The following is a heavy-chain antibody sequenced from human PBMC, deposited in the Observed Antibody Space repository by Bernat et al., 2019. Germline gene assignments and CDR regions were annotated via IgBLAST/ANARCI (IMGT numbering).Heavy chain of an antibody. J-gene: IGHJ4*02. Sequence: EVQLVESGGGLVKPGGSLRLSCAASGFTFSNAWMNWVRQAPGKGLEWVGRIKSKTDGGTTDYAVHVKGRFTISRDDSKNTLYLQMNSLKTEDTAVYYCTTGSGWYGPHYFDYWGQGTLVTVSS. D-gene: IGHD6-19*01. CDR3: TTGSGWYGPHYFDY. V-gene: IGHV3-15*07. CDR1: GFTFSNAW. CDR2: IKSKTDGGTT.